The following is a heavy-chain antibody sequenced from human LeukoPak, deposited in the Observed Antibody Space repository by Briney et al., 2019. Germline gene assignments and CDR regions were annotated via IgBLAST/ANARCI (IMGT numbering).Heavy chain of an antibody. CDR1: GFTFSSYA. J-gene: IGHJ4*02. CDR3: ARGDYGGPGY. Sequence: GGSLRLSCAASGFTFSSYAMHWVRQAPGKGLEWVAVMSYDGSNKYYADSVKGRFTISRDNSKNTLYLQMNSLRAEDTAVYYCARGDYGGPGYWGQGTLVTVSS. D-gene: IGHD4-23*01. CDR2: MSYDGSNK. V-gene: IGHV3-30-3*01.